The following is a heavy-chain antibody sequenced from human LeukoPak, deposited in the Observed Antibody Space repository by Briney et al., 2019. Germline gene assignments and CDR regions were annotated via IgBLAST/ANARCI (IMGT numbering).Heavy chain of an antibody. D-gene: IGHD6-25*01. CDR3: ARAWRLLYYFDY. J-gene: IGHJ4*02. Sequence: GGSLRLSCAASGFTFSNYWMSWVRQAPGKGLEWVANIKQDGSEKYYVDSVKGRFTISRDNAKNSLYLQMNSLRAEDTAVYYCARAWRLLYYFDYWGQGTLVTVSS. CDR1: GFTFSNYW. CDR2: IKQDGSEK. V-gene: IGHV3-7*01.